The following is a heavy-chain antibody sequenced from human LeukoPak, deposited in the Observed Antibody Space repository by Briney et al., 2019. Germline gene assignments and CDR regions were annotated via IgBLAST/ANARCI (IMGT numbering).Heavy chain of an antibody. J-gene: IGHJ3*02. V-gene: IGHV3-23*01. Sequence: PGGSLRLSCAASGFTFSSYAMSWVRQAPGKGLEWVSAISGSGGSTYYADSVKGRFTISRDNAKNSLYLQMNSLRAEDTAVYYCARDPTGWELLPAAFDIWGQGTMVTVSS. CDR2: ISGSGGST. CDR3: ARDPTGWELLPAAFDI. CDR1: GFTFSSYA. D-gene: IGHD1-26*01.